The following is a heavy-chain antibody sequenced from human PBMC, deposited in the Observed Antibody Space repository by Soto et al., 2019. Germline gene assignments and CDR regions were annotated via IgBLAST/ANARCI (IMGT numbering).Heavy chain of an antibody. CDR1: GGSGGSFSGYY. CDR3: ARHNYASSGYYHYYYGMDV. J-gene: IGHJ6*02. D-gene: IGHD3-22*01. V-gene: IGHV4-34*01. CDR2: INHSGST. Sequence: QVQLQQWGAGLLKPSETLSLTCAVYGGSGGSFSGYYWSWIRQPPGKGLEWIGEINHSGSTNYNPSLKSRVTISVDTSKNHFSLKLSSVTAADTAVYYCARHNYASSGYYHYYYGMDVWGQGTTVTVSS.